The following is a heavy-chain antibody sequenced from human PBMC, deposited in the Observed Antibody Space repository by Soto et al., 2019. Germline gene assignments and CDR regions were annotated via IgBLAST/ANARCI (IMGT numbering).Heavy chain of an antibody. CDR1: GFTFSTYG. V-gene: IGHV3-30*18. D-gene: IGHD6-6*01. CDR2: ITIDGSNK. CDR3: AKGSEAAREELDY. Sequence: QVQLVESGGGVVQPGRSLRLSCAASGFTFSTYGMHWVRQAPGKGPEWVAVITIDGSNKYYADSVKGRFTISRDNSKNTLYLQMNSRRDDDAAVYYCAKGSEAAREELDYWGQGTLVTVSS. J-gene: IGHJ4*02.